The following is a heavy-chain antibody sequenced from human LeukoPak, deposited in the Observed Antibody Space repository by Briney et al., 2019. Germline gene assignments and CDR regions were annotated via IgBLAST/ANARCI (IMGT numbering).Heavy chain of an antibody. V-gene: IGHV1-69*13. D-gene: IGHD3-22*01. Sequence: SVKVSCKASGGTFSSYAISWVRQAPGQGLEWIGGIIPIFGTANYAQKFQGRVTITADESTSTAYMELSSLRSEDTAVYYCARESYYYDSSGYSPAPDAFDIWGQGTMVTVSS. CDR2: IIPIFGTA. J-gene: IGHJ3*02. CDR3: ARESYYYDSSGYSPAPDAFDI. CDR1: GGTFSSYA.